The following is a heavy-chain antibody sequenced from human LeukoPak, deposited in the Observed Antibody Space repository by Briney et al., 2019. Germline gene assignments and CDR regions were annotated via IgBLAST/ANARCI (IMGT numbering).Heavy chain of an antibody. Sequence: APVKVSCKASGYTFTSYDINWVRQATGQGLEWMGWMNPISGYTGNAQKFQGRVTMTRNTSISTAYMELSSLRSEDTAVYYCARGNRLYTSSWYSLAFDIWGQGTMVTVSS. J-gene: IGHJ3*02. CDR2: MNPISGYT. V-gene: IGHV1-8*01. D-gene: IGHD6-13*01. CDR1: GYTFTSYD. CDR3: ARGNRLYTSSWYSLAFDI.